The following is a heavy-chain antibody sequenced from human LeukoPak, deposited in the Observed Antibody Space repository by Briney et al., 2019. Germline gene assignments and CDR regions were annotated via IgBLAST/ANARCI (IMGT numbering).Heavy chain of an antibody. CDR1: GFTFSSYA. D-gene: IGHD6-13*01. Sequence: GGSLRLSCAASGFTFSSYAMHWVRQAPGKGLEWVAVISYDGSNKYYADSVKGRFTISRDNSKNTLYLQMNSLRAEDTAVYYCARSRSSWDSYYGMDVWGQGTTVTVSS. CDR3: ARSRSSWDSYYGMDV. V-gene: IGHV3-30-3*01. CDR2: ISYDGSNK. J-gene: IGHJ6*02.